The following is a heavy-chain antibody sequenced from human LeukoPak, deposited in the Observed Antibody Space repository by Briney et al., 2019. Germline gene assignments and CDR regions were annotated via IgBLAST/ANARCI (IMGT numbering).Heavy chain of an antibody. CDR3: VGVTYSSYDDFDC. CDR1: GYTFTGHH. CDR2: IYPSSGGT. J-gene: IGHJ4*02. D-gene: IGHD3-16*01. V-gene: IGHV1-2*02. Sequence: ASVKVSCKTSGYTFTGHHIHWVRQAPAQGLEWIGWIYPSSGGTQYGQKFKGRVTMTRDTSVSTAYMELTRLQFDDTAVYYCVGVTYSSYDDFDCWGQGTLVTVSS.